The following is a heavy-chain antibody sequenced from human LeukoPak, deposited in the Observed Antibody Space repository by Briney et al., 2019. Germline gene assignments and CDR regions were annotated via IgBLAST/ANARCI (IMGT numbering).Heavy chain of an antibody. CDR3: ARASSYGANWFDP. J-gene: IGHJ5*02. V-gene: IGHV1-2*02. D-gene: IGHD4-17*01. Sequence: ASVKVSCKASGYTFTGYYMHWVRQAPGQGPEWMGWINPNSGGTNYAQKFQGRVTMTRDTSITTAYMDLIRLRSDDTAVYYCARASSYGANWFDPWGQGTLVTVSS. CDR1: GYTFTGYY. CDR2: INPNSGGT.